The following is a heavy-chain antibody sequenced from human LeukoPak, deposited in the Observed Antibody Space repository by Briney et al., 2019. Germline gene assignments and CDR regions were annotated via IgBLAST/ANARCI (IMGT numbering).Heavy chain of an antibody. CDR3: ARICGGDCYYYYYYGMDV. CDR2: IYYSGST. Sequence: PSETLSLTCTVSGGSISSSSYYWGWIRQPPGKGLEWTGSIYYSGSTYYNPSLKSRVTISVDTSKNQFSLKLSSVTAADTAVYYCARICGGDCYYYYYYGMDVWGQGTRVTVSS. D-gene: IGHD2-21*02. V-gene: IGHV4-39*01. CDR1: GGSISSSSYY. J-gene: IGHJ6*02.